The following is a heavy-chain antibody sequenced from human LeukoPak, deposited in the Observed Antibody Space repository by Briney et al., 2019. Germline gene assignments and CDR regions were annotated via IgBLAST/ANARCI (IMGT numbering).Heavy chain of an antibody. CDR3: ARMKYQLLWADDY. V-gene: IGHV1-2*02. Sequence: ASVKVSCKASGYTFTGYYMHWVRQAPGQGLEWMGWINPNSGGTNYAQKFQGRVTMTRDTSTSTAYMELSRLRSDDTAVYYCARMKYQLLWADDYWGQGTLVTVSS. D-gene: IGHD2-2*01. J-gene: IGHJ4*02. CDR1: GYTFTGYY. CDR2: INPNSGGT.